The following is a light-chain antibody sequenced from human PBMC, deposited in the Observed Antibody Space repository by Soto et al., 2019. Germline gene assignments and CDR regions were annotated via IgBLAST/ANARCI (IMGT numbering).Light chain of an antibody. CDR1: NLGSGR. J-gene: IGLJ2*01. CDR3: QVWDSRSDHVV. V-gene: IGLV3-21*04. CDR2: YGS. Sequence: SYELTQPPSVSVAPGKTARITWGGSNLGSGRVHWYQQKPGQAPVLVIYYGSDRPSGIPERFSGSSSANTATLTISRVEAGDEADYYCQVWDSRSDHVVFGGGTKLTVL.